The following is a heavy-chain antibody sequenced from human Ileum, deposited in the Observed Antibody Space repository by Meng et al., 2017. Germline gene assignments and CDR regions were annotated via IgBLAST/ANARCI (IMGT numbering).Heavy chain of an antibody. CDR1: SGSITSDTY. J-gene: IGHJ4*02. Sequence: VHVWVSRLALLKPSGTLALTCAVSSGSITSDTYWSWVRLSLGKRREWIGQISYSGHTFYKPSLTSQVTMSVDKSKSQFSMMLNSVTAADTAVYSRARNGGYYQGFWGQGTLVTVSS. CDR2: ISYSGHT. D-gene: IGHD4-23*01. V-gene: IGHV4-4*02. CDR3: ARNGGYYQGF.